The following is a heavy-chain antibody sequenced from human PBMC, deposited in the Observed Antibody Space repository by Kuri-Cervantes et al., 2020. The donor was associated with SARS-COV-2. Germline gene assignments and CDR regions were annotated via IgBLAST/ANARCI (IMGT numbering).Heavy chain of an antibody. V-gene: IGHV4-39*07. CDR1: GGSISSSSYY. Sequence: GSLRLSCTVSGGSISSSSYYWGWIRQPPGKGLEWIGSIYYSGSTNYNPSLKSRFTMSVETSKNEFSLRLSSVTAADTAVYYCARDLPGLYYAMDVWGQGTTVTVSS. D-gene: IGHD2-2*01. J-gene: IGHJ6*02. CDR3: ARDLPGLYYAMDV. CDR2: IYYSGST.